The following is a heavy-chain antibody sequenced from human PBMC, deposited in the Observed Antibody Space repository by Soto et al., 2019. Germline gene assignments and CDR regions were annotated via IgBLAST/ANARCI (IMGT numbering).Heavy chain of an antibody. CDR2: MFASGSS. CDR1: GDSISSPNW. Sequence: QVQLQESGPGLVKPSETLSLTCAVSGDSISSPNWWSWYRQTPGKGLELIGEMFASGSSNYNPCLNGRVTISLDTSKNHFSLKLTSLTAADTAIYYCAREGFDHRPDYWGQGIPVTVSS. J-gene: IGHJ4*02. CDR3: AREGFDHRPDY. V-gene: IGHV4-4*02.